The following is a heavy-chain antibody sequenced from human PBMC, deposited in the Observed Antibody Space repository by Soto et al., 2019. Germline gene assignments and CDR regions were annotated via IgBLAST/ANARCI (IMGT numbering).Heavy chain of an antibody. CDR1: GFTFSSYA. J-gene: IGHJ6*02. V-gene: IGHV3-23*01. CDR2: ISGGGGST. Sequence: EVQLLESGGGLVQPGGSLRLSCAASGFTFSSYAMSWVRQAPGKGLEWVSAISGGGGSTYYADSVKGRFTISRDNSKNTLYLQMNSLRAEDTAVYYCAKGPYGSGPKPSYGMDVWGQGTTVTVSS. CDR3: AKGPYGSGPKPSYGMDV. D-gene: IGHD3-10*01.